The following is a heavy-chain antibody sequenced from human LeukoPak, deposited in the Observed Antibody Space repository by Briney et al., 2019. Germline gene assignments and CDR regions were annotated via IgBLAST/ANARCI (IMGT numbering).Heavy chain of an antibody. Sequence: GGSLRLSCAASGFTFSNYWMHWVRQAPGKGLVWVSRIHSDGSSTTSADSVKGRFTISRDNSKNTLYLQMNSLRAEDTAVYYCAKSRTVGTRDFDYWGQGTLVTVSS. CDR3: AKSRTVGTRDFDY. J-gene: IGHJ4*02. CDR1: GFTFSNYW. D-gene: IGHD4-23*01. CDR2: IHSDGSST. V-gene: IGHV3-74*01.